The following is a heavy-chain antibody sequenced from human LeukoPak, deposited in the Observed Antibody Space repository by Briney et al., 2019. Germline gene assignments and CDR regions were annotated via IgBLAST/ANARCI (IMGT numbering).Heavy chain of an antibody. Sequence: ASVKVSCKASGYTFTSYGISWVRQAPGQGLEWMGWISAYNGNTNYAQKLQGRVTMTTDTSTSTAYMELRSLRSDDTAVYYCARLSQLRYFDWLLPDYWGQGTLVTVSS. V-gene: IGHV1-18*01. D-gene: IGHD3-9*01. CDR3: ARLSQLRYFDWLLPDY. CDR1: GYTFTSYG. J-gene: IGHJ4*02. CDR2: ISAYNGNT.